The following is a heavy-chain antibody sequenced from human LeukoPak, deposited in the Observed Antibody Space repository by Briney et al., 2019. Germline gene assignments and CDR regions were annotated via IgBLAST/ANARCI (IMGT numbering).Heavy chain of an antibody. CDR1: GFTVSSNY. J-gene: IGHJ6*02. Sequence: PGGSLRLSCAASGFTVSSNYMSWVRQAPGKGLEWVSVIYSGGSTYYADSVKGRFTISRDNSKNTLYLQMNSLRAEDTAVYYCARDRLYCSSTSCYYYGMDVWGQGTTVTVSS. V-gene: IGHV3-53*01. D-gene: IGHD2-2*01. CDR3: ARDRLYCSSTSCYYYGMDV. CDR2: IYSGGST.